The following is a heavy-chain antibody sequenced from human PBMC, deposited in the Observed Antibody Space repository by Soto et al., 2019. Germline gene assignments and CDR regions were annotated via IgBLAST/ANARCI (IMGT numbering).Heavy chain of an antibody. D-gene: IGHD3-10*01. CDR3: ERVPVWFGELKCWFDP. V-gene: IGHV4-59*01. J-gene: IGHJ5*02. CDR1: GGSISSYY. CDR2: IYYSGST. Sequence: QVQLQESGPGLVKPSETLSLTCTVSGGSISSYYWSWIRQPPGKGLEWFGYIYYSGSTNYNPSLKSRVTISVDTSTSQCALKLSSVTAADTAVYYCERVPVWFGELKCWFDPWGQGTLVTVSS.